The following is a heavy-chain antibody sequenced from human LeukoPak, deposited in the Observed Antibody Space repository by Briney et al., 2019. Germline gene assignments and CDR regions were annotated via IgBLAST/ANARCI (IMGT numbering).Heavy chain of an antibody. CDR1: GFTFSSYA. Sequence: PGGSLRLSCAASGFTFSSYAMSWVRQAPGKGLEWVSTIGGNGGSTYYADSVKGRFTISRDNSENTLYLQMNSLRAEDTALYYCAKALYYDGSGSSHRTFDYWGQGTLVTVSS. CDR3: AKALYYDGSGSSHRTFDY. D-gene: IGHD3-22*01. V-gene: IGHV3-23*01. CDR2: IGGNGGST. J-gene: IGHJ4*02.